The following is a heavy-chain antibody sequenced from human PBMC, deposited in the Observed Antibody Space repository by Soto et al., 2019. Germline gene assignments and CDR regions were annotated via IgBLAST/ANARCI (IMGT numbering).Heavy chain of an antibody. J-gene: IGHJ6*03. CDR3: ARAGNYYGSGRGPYYYYMDV. D-gene: IGHD3-10*01. CDR1: GGSFSGYY. CDR2: INHSGST. V-gene: IGHV4-34*01. Sequence: SETLSLTCAVYGGSFSGYYWSWIRQPPGKGLEWIGEINHSGSTNYNPSLKSRVTISVDTSKNQFSLKLSSVTAADTAVYYCARAGNYYGSGRGPYYYYMDVWGKGTTVTVSS.